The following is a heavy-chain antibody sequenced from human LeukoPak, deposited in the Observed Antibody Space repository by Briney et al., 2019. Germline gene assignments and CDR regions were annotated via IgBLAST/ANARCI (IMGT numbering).Heavy chain of an antibody. CDR2: INHSGST. D-gene: IGHD3-22*01. Sequence: PSETLSLTCAVYGGSFSGYYWSWIRQPPGKGLEWIGEINHSGSTNYNPSLKSRVTISVDTSKNQFSLKLSSVTAADTAVYYCARDRYYDSSGYYGNWFDPWGQGTLVTVSS. CDR1: GGSFSGYY. J-gene: IGHJ5*02. CDR3: ARDRYYDSSGYYGNWFDP. V-gene: IGHV4-34*01.